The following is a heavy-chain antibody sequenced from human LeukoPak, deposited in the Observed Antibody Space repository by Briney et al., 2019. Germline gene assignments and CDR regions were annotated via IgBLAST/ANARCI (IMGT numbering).Heavy chain of an antibody. J-gene: IGHJ3*02. D-gene: IGHD3-22*01. Sequence: SETLSLTCTVSGGSISSYYWSWIRQPPGKGLEWLGYIYYSGSTNYNPSLKSRVTISVDTSKNQFSLKLSSVTAADTAVYYCATRLYYYDSSGDDAFDIWGQGTMVTVSS. CDR1: GGSISSYY. V-gene: IGHV4-59*01. CDR2: IYYSGST. CDR3: ATRLYYYDSSGDDAFDI.